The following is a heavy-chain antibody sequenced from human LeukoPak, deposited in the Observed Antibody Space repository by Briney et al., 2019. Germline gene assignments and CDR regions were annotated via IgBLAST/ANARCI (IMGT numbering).Heavy chain of an antibody. CDR3: ARRAGEYSHPYDY. CDR2: IYSGGNT. CDR1: GFTVSSNY. J-gene: IGHJ4*02. V-gene: IGHV3-53*01. D-gene: IGHD2-15*01. Sequence: GGSLRLSCAASGFTVSSNYMSWVRQAPGKGLEWVSVIYSGGNTHYSDSVKGRFTISRDNSKNTLYLQMNSLRAEDTAIYYCARRAGEYSHPYDYWGQGTLVTVSS.